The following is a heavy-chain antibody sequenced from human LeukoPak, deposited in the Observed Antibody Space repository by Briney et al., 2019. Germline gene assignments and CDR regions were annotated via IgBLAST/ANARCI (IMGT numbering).Heavy chain of an antibody. CDR1: GATLNSHG. V-gene: IGHV1-18*01. CDR3: ARANMVFGVDIEQNWFDL. CDR2: ISGYKGNT. J-gene: IGHJ5*02. D-gene: IGHD3-3*01. Sequence: ASVKVSCKAAGATLNSHGVNWVRQAPGQGREWMGWISGYKGNTNYARKVQGRVTLTRDASTSTAYMELRNLRFDDTAIYFCARANMVFGVDIEQNWFDLWGQGTRVIVSS.